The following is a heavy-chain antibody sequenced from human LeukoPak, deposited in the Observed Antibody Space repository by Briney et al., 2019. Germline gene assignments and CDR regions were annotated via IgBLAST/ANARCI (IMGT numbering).Heavy chain of an antibody. V-gene: IGHV1-69*04. CDR2: IIPILGIA. CDR1: GGTFSSYA. Sequence: SVKVSCKASGGTFSSYAISWVRQAPGQGLEWMGRIIPILGIANYAQKFQGRATITADKSTSTAYMELSSLRSEDTAVYYCARVVSSMVRGVITLNYFDYWGQGTLVTVSS. CDR3: ARVVSSMVRGVITLNYFDY. J-gene: IGHJ4*02. D-gene: IGHD3-10*01.